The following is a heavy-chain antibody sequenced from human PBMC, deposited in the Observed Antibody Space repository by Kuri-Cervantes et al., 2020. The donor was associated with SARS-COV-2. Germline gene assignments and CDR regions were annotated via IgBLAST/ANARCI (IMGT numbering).Heavy chain of an antibody. J-gene: IGHJ4*02. CDR1: GFTFSSYS. Sequence: GGSLRLSCAASGFTFSSYSMNWVRQAPGKGLEWVSYISSSSTIYYADSVKGRFTISRDNAKNSLYLQMNSLRAEDTAVYYCIVVVPAAFDYWGQGTLVTVSS. CDR2: ISSSSTI. V-gene: IGHV3-48*01. CDR3: IVVVPAAFDY. D-gene: IGHD2-2*01.